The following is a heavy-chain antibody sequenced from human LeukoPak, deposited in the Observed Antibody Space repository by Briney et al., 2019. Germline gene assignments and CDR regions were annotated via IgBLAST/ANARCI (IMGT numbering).Heavy chain of an antibody. D-gene: IGHD3-3*01. CDR2: IRYDGSNK. J-gene: IGHJ4*02. V-gene: IGHV3-30*02. CDR3: AKDYYDFWSGYYPDY. Sequence: GGSLRLSCAASGFTFSSYGMHWVRQAPGKGLEWVAFIRYDGSNKYYADSVKGRFAISRDNSKNTLYLQMNSLRAEDTAVSYCAKDYYDFWSGYYPDYWGQGTLVTVSS. CDR1: GFTFSSYG.